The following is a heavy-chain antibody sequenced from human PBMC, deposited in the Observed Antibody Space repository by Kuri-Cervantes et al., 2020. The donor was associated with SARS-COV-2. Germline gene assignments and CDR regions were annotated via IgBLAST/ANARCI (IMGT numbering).Heavy chain of an antibody. CDR3: ARDRGSQWLAFYYAFDI. CDR1: GYTFTGYY. D-gene: IGHD6-19*01. Sequence: ASVKVSCKASGYTFTGYYMHWVRQAPGQGLEWMGWINPNSGGTNYAQKFQGWVTMTRDTSISTAYMELSSLRSEDTALYYCARDRGSQWLAFYYAFDIWGQGTMVTVSS. CDR2: INPNSGGT. V-gene: IGHV1-2*04. J-gene: IGHJ3*02.